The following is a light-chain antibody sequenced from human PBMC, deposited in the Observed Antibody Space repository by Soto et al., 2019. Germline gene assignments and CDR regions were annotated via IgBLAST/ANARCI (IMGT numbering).Light chain of an antibody. CDR1: QDMGNF. CDR3: QQYDTLTPFT. CDR2: YAS. J-gene: IGKJ3*01. V-gene: IGKV1-33*01. Sequence: DIQMTQSPSSLSASVGDRVTITCQASQDMGNFLNWYQQKPGNAPTLLIYYASNLATGVPARFSGSGSGTDFTFTISSLQPEDIATYYCQQYDTLTPFTFGPGTKVDIK.